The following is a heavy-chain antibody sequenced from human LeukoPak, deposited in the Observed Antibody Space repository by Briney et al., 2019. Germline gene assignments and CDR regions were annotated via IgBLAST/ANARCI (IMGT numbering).Heavy chain of an antibody. J-gene: IGHJ6*03. V-gene: IGHV4-4*07. D-gene: IGHD6-13*01. CDR3: ARAVSWTDYYYYMDV. Sequence: SETLSLTCTVSGGSTSSYYWSWIRQPAGKGLEWIGRIHTSGSTNYNPSLKSRVTISVDTSKNQFSLKLSSVTAADTAVYYCARAVSWTDYYYYMDVWGKGTTVTVSS. CDR1: GGSTSSYY. CDR2: IHTSGST.